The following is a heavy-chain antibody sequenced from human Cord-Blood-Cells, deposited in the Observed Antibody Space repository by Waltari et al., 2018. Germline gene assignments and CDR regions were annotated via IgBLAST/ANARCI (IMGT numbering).Heavy chain of an antibody. Sequence: QVQLVESGGGVVQPGRSLRLSCAASGFTFISDGMHWVRRAPGKGLEWVAVIWYDGRNKYDADAVKGRFTITRDKSKNTLYLQMNGLRAEDTAVYYCAREGRIGVAATPAYCDYWGQGTLVTVSS. V-gene: IGHV3-33*01. D-gene: IGHD2-15*01. CDR1: GFTFISDG. CDR2: IWYDGRNK. CDR3: AREGRIGVAATPAYCDY. J-gene: IGHJ4*02.